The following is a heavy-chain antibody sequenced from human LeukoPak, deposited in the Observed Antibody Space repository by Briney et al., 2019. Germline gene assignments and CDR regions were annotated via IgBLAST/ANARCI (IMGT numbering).Heavy chain of an antibody. D-gene: IGHD3-22*01. CDR3: ARESLYYYDSSGYFHLFDY. CDR2: ISSSSSYI. V-gene: IGHV3-21*01. Sequence: GGSLRLSCAASGFTFSSYSMNWVRQAPGKGLEWVSSISSSSSYIYYADSVKGRFTISRDNAKNSLYLQMNSLRAEDTAVYYCARESLYYYDSSGYFHLFDYWGQGTLVTVSS. CDR1: GFTFSSYS. J-gene: IGHJ4*02.